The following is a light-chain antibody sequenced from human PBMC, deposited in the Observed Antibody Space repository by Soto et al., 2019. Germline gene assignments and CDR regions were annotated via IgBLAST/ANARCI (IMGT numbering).Light chain of an antibody. V-gene: IGKV3-11*01. CDR2: DGS. Sequence: EIVLTQSPATLAFSPGERATLSCRASQSVSSYLAWYQQKPGQAPRLLISDGSSRVTGIPDRFSGSGSGTDFTLTISSLEPEDSAVYYCQQHNNWPPWTFGQGTKVDIK. CDR1: QSVSSY. CDR3: QQHNNWPPWT. J-gene: IGKJ1*01.